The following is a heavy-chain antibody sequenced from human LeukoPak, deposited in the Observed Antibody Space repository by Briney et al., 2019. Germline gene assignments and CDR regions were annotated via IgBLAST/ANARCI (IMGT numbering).Heavy chain of an antibody. CDR1: GFTVSSNY. J-gene: IGHJ4*02. CDR3: AKVRTTYYDSSGYPLDY. CDR2: IGSRGDST. Sequence: GGSLRLSCAASGFTVSSNYMSWVRQAPGKGLEWVSAIGSRGDSTFYADSVKGRFTISRDNSKNTLYLQMNSLRAEDTAVYYCAKVRTTYYDSSGYPLDYWGQGTLVTVSS. D-gene: IGHD3-22*01. V-gene: IGHV3-23*01.